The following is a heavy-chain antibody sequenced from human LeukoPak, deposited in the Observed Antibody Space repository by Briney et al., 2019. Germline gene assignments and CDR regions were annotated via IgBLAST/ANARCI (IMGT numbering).Heavy chain of an antibody. J-gene: IGHJ4*02. CDR2: IYYSGST. CDR3: AADYGDEFELFDY. Sequence: SETLSLTCTVSGGSISSGGYYWSWIRQHPGKGLEWIGYIYYSGSTNYNPSLKSRVTISVDTSKNQFSLKLSSVTAADTAVYYCAADYGDEFELFDYWGQGTLVTVSS. V-gene: IGHV4-31*03. CDR1: GGSISSGGYY. D-gene: IGHD4-17*01.